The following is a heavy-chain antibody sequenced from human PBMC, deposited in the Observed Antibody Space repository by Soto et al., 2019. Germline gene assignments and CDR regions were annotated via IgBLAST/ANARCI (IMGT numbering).Heavy chain of an antibody. CDR1: GFSFDDAW. D-gene: IGHD2-8*01. V-gene: IGHV3-15*07. Sequence: EVHLVESGGGLVKPGGSLRISCAAPGFSFDDAWMNWVRQAPGKGLEWVGRIKREADGGTTYYTAPVEGRFTISRDDSKNTLYLQMDSLKTEETAVYFGATEKDSSTEAYGVRGVFDYWGQGTLVTVSS. CDR2: IKREADGGTT. J-gene: IGHJ4*02. CDR3: ATEKDSSTEAYGVRGVFDY.